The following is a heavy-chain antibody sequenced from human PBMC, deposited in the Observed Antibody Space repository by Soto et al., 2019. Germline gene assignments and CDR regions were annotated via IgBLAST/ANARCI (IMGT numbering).Heavy chain of an antibody. CDR3: ASPWSGYYYFHA. D-gene: IGHD3-3*01. CDR1: GFTFSSYG. Sequence: QVQLVESGGGVVQPGGSLRLSCAASGFTFSSYGMHWVRQAPGKGLEWVAVISYDGSNRYYGDSVKGRFTISRDNSKNTLSVQMNRVSAGDGVVYYCASPWSGYYYFHAWGRGTLVTFS. CDR2: ISYDGSNR. J-gene: IGHJ4*02. V-gene: IGHV3-30*03.